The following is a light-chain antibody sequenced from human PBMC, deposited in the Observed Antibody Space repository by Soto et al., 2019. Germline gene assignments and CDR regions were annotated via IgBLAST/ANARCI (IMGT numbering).Light chain of an antibody. CDR2: GAS. CDR1: QTVDHAY. CDR3: QQYGNSPWT. Sequence: VLTQSPGTLSLSLGDRATLSCRASQTVDHAYVAWYQQRPGQAPSLLIYGASTRAADVPERFSGSGSGTDFTLTISRLEPEDSAVYYCQQYGNSPWTFGQVTTVEIK. J-gene: IGKJ1*01. V-gene: IGKV3-20*01.